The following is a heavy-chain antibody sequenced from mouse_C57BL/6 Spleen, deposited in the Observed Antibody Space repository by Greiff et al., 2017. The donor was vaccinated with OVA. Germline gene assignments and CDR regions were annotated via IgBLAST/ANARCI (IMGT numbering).Heavy chain of an antibody. CDR3: TRGNWDGYAMDY. D-gene: IGHD4-1*01. V-gene: IGHV1-15*01. CDR1: GYTFTDYE. CDR2: IDPETGGT. Sequence: VQLVESGAELVRPGASVTLSCKASGYTFTDYEMHWVKQTPVHGLEWIGAIDPETGGTAYNQKFKGKAILTADKSSSTAYMELRSLTSEDSAVYYCTRGNWDGYAMDYWGQGTSVTVSS. J-gene: IGHJ4*01.